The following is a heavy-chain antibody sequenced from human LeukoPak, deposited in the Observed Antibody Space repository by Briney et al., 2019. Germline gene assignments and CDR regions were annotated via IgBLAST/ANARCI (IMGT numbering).Heavy chain of an antibody. CDR1: GFTSSSYA. J-gene: IGHJ3*02. CDR2: ISGSGGST. D-gene: IGHD3-22*01. Sequence: GGSLRLSCAASGFTSSSYAMSWVRQAPGKGLEWVSAISGSGGSTYYADSVKGRFTISRDNSKNTLYLQMNSLRAEDTAVYYCAKAKGWGGSSGYGAFDIWGQGTMVTVSS. V-gene: IGHV3-23*01. CDR3: AKAKGWGGSSGYGAFDI.